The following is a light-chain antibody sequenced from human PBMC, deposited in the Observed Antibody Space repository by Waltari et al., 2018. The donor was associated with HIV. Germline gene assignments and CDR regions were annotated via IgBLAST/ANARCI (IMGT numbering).Light chain of an antibody. J-gene: IGLJ1*01. CDR1: SSDIGAYNR. Sequence: QSALTQPPSVSASPGQSVTISCTGTSSDIGAYNRVSWYLQPPGTAPKVIIYEVKNRPSGVPDRFSGSKSGSTAALTISGLQAEEEADYFCSSYKNNNTLVFGTGTKFTVL. V-gene: IGLV2-18*02. CDR3: SSYKNNNTLV. CDR2: EVK.